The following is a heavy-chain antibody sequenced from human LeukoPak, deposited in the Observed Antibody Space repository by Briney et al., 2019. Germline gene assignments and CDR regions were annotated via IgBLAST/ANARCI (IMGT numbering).Heavy chain of an antibody. CDR3: ARVISNAYYYYMDV. CDR2: ISSSGSTI. CDR1: GFIVSSNY. V-gene: IGHV3-11*04. D-gene: IGHD3-10*01. Sequence: GGSLRLSCVVSGFIVSSNYMSWLRQAPGKGLEWVSYISSSGSTIYYADSVKGRFTISRDNAKNSLYLQMNSLRAEDTAVYYCARVISNAYYYYMDVWGKGTTVTVSS. J-gene: IGHJ6*03.